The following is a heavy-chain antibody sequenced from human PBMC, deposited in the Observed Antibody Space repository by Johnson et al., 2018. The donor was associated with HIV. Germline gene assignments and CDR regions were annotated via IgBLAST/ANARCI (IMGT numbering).Heavy chain of an antibody. CDR3: AKPLVSSSWKEGDAFAI. Sequence: EVQLVESGGGLVQPGRSLRLSCAASGFSFDDFAMHWVRQAPGKGLEWVSGISWNSGTIGYADSVKGRFTISRDNAKKSLHLQMHSLRTDDTALYYCAKPLVSSSWKEGDAFAIWGQGTMVTVSS. CDR1: GFSFDDFA. J-gene: IGHJ3*02. V-gene: IGHV3-9*01. CDR2: ISWNSGTI. D-gene: IGHD6-13*01.